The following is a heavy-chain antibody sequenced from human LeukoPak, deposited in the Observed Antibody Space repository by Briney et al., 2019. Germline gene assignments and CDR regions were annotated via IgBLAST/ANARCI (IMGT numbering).Heavy chain of an antibody. Sequence: GGSLRLSCAASGFTFSSYAMSWVRQSPGKGLEWVSSISGSGGSTFYADSVKGRFTISRDNSKNTLYLQMNSLRAEDTAVYYCARMYYDFWSGYRKFYYFDYWGQGTLVTVSS. CDR1: GFTFSSYA. J-gene: IGHJ4*02. V-gene: IGHV3-23*01. CDR2: ISGSGGST. D-gene: IGHD3-3*01. CDR3: ARMYYDFWSGYRKFYYFDY.